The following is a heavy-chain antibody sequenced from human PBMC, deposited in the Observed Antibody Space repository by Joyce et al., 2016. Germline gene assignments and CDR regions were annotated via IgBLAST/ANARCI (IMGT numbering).Heavy chain of an antibody. Sequence: EVQLVEAGGGLVQPGGSLRLSCAASGFTFSNYWMHWVRQAPGKGLAWVSRINNDGSDTRYADSVKGRFTISRDNAKSTLYLQMNSLSAEDTAVYYCASASPGAWGQGTLVTVSS. CDR2: INNDGSDT. V-gene: IGHV3-74*01. CDR3: ASASPGA. J-gene: IGHJ5*02. D-gene: IGHD7-27*01. CDR1: GFTFSNYW.